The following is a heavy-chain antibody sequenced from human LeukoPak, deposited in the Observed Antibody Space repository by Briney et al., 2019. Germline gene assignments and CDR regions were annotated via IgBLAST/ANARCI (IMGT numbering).Heavy chain of an antibody. CDR2: IIPVLGTT. V-gene: IGHV1-69*13. CDR1: GGSFRGYV. Sequence: SVKVSCKASGGSFRGYVMTWVRQAPGQGLEWMGGIIPVLGTTNYAQKFQGRITITADESTRTAYMDLSSLRSEDTAVYFCASSRMSFGSGSFYYYYGLDVWGKGTTVTVSS. CDR3: ASSRMSFGSGSFYYYYGLDV. J-gene: IGHJ6*04. D-gene: IGHD3-10*01.